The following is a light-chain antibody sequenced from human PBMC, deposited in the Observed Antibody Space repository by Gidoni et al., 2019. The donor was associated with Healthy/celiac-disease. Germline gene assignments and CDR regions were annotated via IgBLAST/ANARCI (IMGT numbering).Light chain of an antibody. CDR2: WAS. CDR3: QQYYSTLFT. Sequence: DIVMTQSPDSLAVSLGERATINCKPSQSVLYSSNNKNYLDWYQQKPGQPPKLLIYWASTRESGVPDRFSGSGSGTDFTLTISSLQAEDVAVYYCQQYYSTLFTFGPGTKVDIK. V-gene: IGKV4-1*01. CDR1: QSVLYSSNNKNY. J-gene: IGKJ3*01.